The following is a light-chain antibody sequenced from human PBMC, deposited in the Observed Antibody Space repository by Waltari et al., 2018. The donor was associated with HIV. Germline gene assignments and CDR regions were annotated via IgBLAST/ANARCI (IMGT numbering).Light chain of an antibody. CDR3: NSRDSSGNHVV. Sequence: SSELTQDPAVSVALGQTVRITCQGDSLRSYYASWYQQTPGQAPVLVIFGKNDRPSGIPDRVAGSDSGNPASLTITGAQAEDEADYYCNSRDSSGNHVVFGGGTRLTVL. J-gene: IGLJ2*01. CDR2: GKN. V-gene: IGLV3-19*01. CDR1: SLRSYY.